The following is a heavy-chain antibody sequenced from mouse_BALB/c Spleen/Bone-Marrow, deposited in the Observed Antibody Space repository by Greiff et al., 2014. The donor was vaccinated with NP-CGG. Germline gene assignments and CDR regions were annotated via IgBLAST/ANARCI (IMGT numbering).Heavy chain of an antibody. V-gene: IGHV14-3*02. Sequence: VQLQQSGAELVKPGASVKLSCTASGFNIKDTYMHRVKQRPEQGLEWIGRIDPANGNTKYDPKFQGKATITADTSSNTAYLQLSSLTSEDTAVYYCANYYYGSSLLAYWGQGTLVTVSA. CDR3: ANYYYGSSLLAY. D-gene: IGHD1-1*01. J-gene: IGHJ3*01. CDR2: IDPANGNT. CDR1: GFNIKDTY.